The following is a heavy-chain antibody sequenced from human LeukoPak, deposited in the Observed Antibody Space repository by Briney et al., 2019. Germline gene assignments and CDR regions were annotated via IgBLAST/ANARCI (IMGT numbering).Heavy chain of an antibody. J-gene: IGHJ6*02. V-gene: IGHV4-31*03. CDR2: IYYSGST. Sequence: SQTLSLTCTVSGGSISSSAYYWSWIRQHPGKGLGWIGYIYYSGSTYYNPSPKSRVTISVDTSKNQFSLKLSSVTAADTAVYYCARGPRGDYYYYGMDVWGQGTTVTVSS. CDR1: GGSISSSAYY. CDR3: ARGPRGDYYYYGMDV.